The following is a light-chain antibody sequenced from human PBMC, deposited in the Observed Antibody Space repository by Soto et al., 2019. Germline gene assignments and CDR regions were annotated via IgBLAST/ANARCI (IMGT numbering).Light chain of an antibody. CDR3: YSYGGTFV. V-gene: IGLV2-11*01. CDR1: SSDVGANKY. CDR2: DVN. J-gene: IGLJ1*01. Sequence: QSVLTQPRSVSGSPGQSVTISCTGTSSDVGANKYVSWYQQHPGKAPKLMLFDVNKRPSGVPDRFSGSKSGYTASLTISGLQSEYEADYYRYSYGGTFVFGTGTKV.